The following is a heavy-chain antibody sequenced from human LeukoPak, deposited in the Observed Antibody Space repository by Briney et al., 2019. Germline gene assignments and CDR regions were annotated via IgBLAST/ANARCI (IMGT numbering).Heavy chain of an antibody. Sequence: PGRSLRLSCAASGFTFSSYAMHWVRQAPGKGLEWVAVISYDGSNKSYADSVKGRFTISRDNSKNTLYLQMNSLRAEDTAVYYCARRPIYGDYGRFDIWGQGTMVTVSS. V-gene: IGHV3-30*04. J-gene: IGHJ3*02. CDR3: ARRPIYGDYGRFDI. D-gene: IGHD4-17*01. CDR2: ISYDGSNK. CDR1: GFTFSSYA.